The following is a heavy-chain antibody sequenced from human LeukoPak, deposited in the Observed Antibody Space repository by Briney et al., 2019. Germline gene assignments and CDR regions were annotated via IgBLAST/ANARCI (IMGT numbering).Heavy chain of an antibody. CDR3: ARDWRHIVVVTAILGAFDI. CDR1: GYTFTSYG. J-gene: IGHJ3*02. D-gene: IGHD2-21*02. Sequence: GASVKVSCKASGYTFTSYGISWVRPAPGQGLEWMGWISAYNGNTNYAQKLQGRVTMTTDTSTSTAYMELRSLRSDDTAVYYCARDWRHIVVVTAILGAFDIWGQGTMVTVSS. CDR2: ISAYNGNT. V-gene: IGHV1-18*01.